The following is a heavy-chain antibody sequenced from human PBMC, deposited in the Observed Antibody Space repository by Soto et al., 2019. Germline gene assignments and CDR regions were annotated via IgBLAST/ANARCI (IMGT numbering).Heavy chain of an antibody. CDR2: IYPSDSDV. CDR1: GFSFTSYC. D-gene: IGHD6-13*01. Sequence: EVQLEQSGAEVKKPGESLKISCKGSGFSFTSYCIGWVRQMPGKGLDWMGNIYPSDSDVTYSPSFQGLVTMSADKSTNTAYLQWSSLKASDTAIYFCARLDSSGWSDWGQGTRVTVST. J-gene: IGHJ4*02. CDR3: ARLDSSGWSD. V-gene: IGHV5-51*03.